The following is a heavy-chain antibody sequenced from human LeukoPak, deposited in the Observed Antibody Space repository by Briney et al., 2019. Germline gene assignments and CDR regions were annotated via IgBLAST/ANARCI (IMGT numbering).Heavy chain of an antibody. CDR3: ARGIAVAGTDY. J-gene: IGHJ4*02. V-gene: IGHV3-74*01. CDR2: INSDGYSI. Sequence: GGSLRLSCAASGFTFSSYWMHWVRQAPGKGLVWLSRINSDGYSISYADSVKGRFTISRDNAKNTVYLQMNTLRVEDTAMYFCARGIAVAGTDYWGQGTLVTVSS. D-gene: IGHD6-19*01. CDR1: GFTFSSYW.